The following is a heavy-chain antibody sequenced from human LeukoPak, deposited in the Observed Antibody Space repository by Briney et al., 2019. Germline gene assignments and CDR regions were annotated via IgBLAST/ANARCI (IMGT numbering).Heavy chain of an antibody. CDR1: GGSISSSRYY. D-gene: IGHD3-22*01. CDR3: ARDSPIIRSYYYDSSGYPWAFDI. J-gene: IGHJ3*02. CDR2: IYYSGST. Sequence: SETLSLTCTVSGGSISSSRYYWGWIRQPPGKGLEWIGSIYYSGSTYYNPSLKSRVTISVDTSKNQFSLKLSSVTAADTAVYYCARDSPIIRSYYYDSSGYPWAFDIWGQGTMVTVSS. V-gene: IGHV4-39*07.